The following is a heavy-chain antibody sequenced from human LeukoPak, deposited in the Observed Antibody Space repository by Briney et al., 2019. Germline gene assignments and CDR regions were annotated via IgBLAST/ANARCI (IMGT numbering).Heavy chain of an antibody. CDR1: GFTVSSNY. CDR3: ARAGGLRIAVAPIDY. V-gene: IGHV3-53*01. D-gene: IGHD6-19*01. J-gene: IGHJ4*02. CDR2: IYSGGGT. Sequence: GGSLRLSCAASGFTVSSNYMSWVRQAPGKGPEWVSVIYSGGGTYYADSVKGRFTISRDNSKNTLYLQMNSLRAEDTAVYYCARAGGLRIAVAPIDYWGQGTLVTVSS.